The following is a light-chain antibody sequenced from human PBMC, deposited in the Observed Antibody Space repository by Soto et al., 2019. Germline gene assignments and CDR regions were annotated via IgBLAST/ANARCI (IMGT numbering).Light chain of an antibody. CDR1: ESVGTN. Sequence: IVMTQSRATLSVSPGGRCTLSCMAIESVGTNLAWYQQKPGQAPRLLLYAASTXDNGLPARFSGSGSGTDFTLTIISLQSEDFAVYYCQEYNNWPTWTFGQRTKVDIK. CDR3: QEYNNWPTWT. J-gene: IGKJ1*01. CDR2: AAS. V-gene: IGKV3-15*01.